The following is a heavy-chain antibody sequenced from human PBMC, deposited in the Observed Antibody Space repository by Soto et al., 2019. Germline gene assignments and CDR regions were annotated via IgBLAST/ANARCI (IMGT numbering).Heavy chain of an antibody. D-gene: IGHD6-13*01. J-gene: IGHJ5*02. V-gene: IGHV4-59*08. Sequence: PSETLSLTCTVSGGSISSYYWSWIRQPPGKGLEWIGYIYYSGSTNYNPSLKSRVTISVDTSKNQFSLKLSSVTAADTAVYYCAMTYSSSWYFRGFVHWGQGTLVTVSS. CDR1: GGSISSYY. CDR3: AMTYSSSWYFRGFVH. CDR2: IYYSGST.